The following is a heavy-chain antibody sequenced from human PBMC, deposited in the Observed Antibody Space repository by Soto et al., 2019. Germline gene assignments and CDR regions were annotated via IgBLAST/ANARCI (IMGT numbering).Heavy chain of an antibody. V-gene: IGHV3-33*01. Sequence: GGSLRLSCAASGFTFSSYGMHWVRQAPGKGLEWVAVIWYDGSNKYYADSVKGRFTISRDNSKNTLYLQMNSLRAEDTAVYYCARDRGYDTYYDFWSGYYTGMDFDYWGQGTLVTVSS. CDR1: GFTFSSYG. CDR2: IWYDGSNK. J-gene: IGHJ4*02. D-gene: IGHD3-3*01. CDR3: ARDRGYDTYYDFWSGYYTGMDFDY.